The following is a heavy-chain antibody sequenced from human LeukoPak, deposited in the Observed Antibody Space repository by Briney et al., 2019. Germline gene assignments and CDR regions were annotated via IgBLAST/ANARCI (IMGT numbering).Heavy chain of an antibody. CDR1: GYTFTSYG. J-gene: IGHJ4*02. CDR2: IIPIFGTA. CDR3: ASFGSGSSGYYYPFDY. V-gene: IGHV1-69*13. Sequence: EASVKVSCKASGYTFTSYGISWARQAPGQGLEWMGGIIPIFGTANYAQKFQGRVTITADESTSTAYMELSSLRSEDTAVYYCASFGSGSSGYYYPFDYWGQGTLVTVSS. D-gene: IGHD3-22*01.